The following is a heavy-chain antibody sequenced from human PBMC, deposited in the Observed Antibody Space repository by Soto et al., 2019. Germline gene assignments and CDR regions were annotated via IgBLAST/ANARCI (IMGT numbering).Heavy chain of an antibody. J-gene: IGHJ4*02. Sequence: QAPLLESGGGVVQPGRSLRLSCAASGSIFGGYGMHWVRQAPGKGLEWVAGIRFDGSNENYADSAKGRFTISRDNSKNMLYLHMNSLSVEDTAVYYCARDGVEATVFFGYFDYWGQGALVTVCS. CDR1: GSIFGGYG. CDR3: ARDGVEATVFFGYFDY. V-gene: IGHV3-33*01. CDR2: IRFDGSNE. D-gene: IGHD3-3*01.